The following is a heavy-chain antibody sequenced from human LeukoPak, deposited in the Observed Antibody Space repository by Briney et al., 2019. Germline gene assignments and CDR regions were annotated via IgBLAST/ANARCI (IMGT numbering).Heavy chain of an antibody. J-gene: IGHJ5*02. CDR3: ARGRPSTNRNNINWFDP. V-gene: IGHV1-2*06. Sequence: GASVKVSCKASGYTFTSYGISWVRQAPGQGLEWMGRINPNSGGTNYAQKFQGRVTMTRDTSISTAYMELSRPRSDDTAVYYCARGRPSTNRNNINWFDPWGQGTLVTVSS. D-gene: IGHD2/OR15-2a*01. CDR1: GYTFTSYG. CDR2: INPNSGGT.